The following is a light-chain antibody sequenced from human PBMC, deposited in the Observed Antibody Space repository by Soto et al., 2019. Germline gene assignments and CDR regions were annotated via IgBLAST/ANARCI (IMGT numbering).Light chain of an antibody. CDR1: QSVSSY. CDR3: QQRSTRPRT. Sequence: EIVLTQSPATLSLSPGERATLSCGASQSVSSYLAWYQQKPGQAPRLLIYDASNRATGIPARFSGSGSGTDFTLTISSLEPEDFAIYYCQQRSTRPRTFGQGTKVEIK. V-gene: IGKV3-11*01. J-gene: IGKJ1*01. CDR2: DAS.